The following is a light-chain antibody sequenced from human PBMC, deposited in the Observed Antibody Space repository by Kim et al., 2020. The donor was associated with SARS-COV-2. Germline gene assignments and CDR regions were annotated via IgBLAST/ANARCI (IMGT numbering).Light chain of an antibody. CDR3: QVWDRNTDRPV. V-gene: IGLV3-21*04. CDR1: NIGGRS. J-gene: IGLJ2*01. CDR2: YDK. Sequence: APGQTAKITCGGDNIGGRSVHWYQQPPGQAPVMVIFYDKDRPSRIPERFSGSNSGNTATLTISRVEAGDEADYYCQVWDRNTDRPVFGGGTKLTVL.